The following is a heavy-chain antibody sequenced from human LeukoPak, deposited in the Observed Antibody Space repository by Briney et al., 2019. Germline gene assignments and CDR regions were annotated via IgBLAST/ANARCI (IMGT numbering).Heavy chain of an antibody. J-gene: IGHJ4*02. CDR1: GFTFSISA. CDR3: AKDANYLDSSAYFNPFDS. Sequence: GESLRLSCSASGFTFSISAMAWVRHLPGKGLEWVSLISGNGQQKYYGDSVKGRFSVSRDNSKNTLYLQMDSLRADDSALHYCAKDANYLDSSAYFNPFDSWGQGTLVTVSS. D-gene: IGHD6-19*01. CDR2: ISGNGQQK. V-gene: IGHV3-23*01.